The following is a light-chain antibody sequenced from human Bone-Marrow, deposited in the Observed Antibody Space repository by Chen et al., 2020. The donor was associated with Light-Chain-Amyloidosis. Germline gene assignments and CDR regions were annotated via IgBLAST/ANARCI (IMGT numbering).Light chain of an antibody. Sequence: QSALTQPPSVSGPPGQSITLSRTGTSSDVGGDNHVSWYQQHPDKAPKLMIYEVTNRPSWVPDRFSGSKSDNTASLTISWLQTEDEADYFCSSYTITNTLVFGSGTRVTVL. CDR1: SSDVGGDNH. V-gene: IGLV2-14*01. CDR2: EVT. J-gene: IGLJ1*01. CDR3: SSYTITNTLV.